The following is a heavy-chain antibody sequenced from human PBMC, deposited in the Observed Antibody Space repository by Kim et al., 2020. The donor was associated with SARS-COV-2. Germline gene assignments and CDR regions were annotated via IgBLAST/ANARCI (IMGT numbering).Heavy chain of an antibody. CDR1: GFTFSSDS. D-gene: IGHD3-10*01. V-gene: IGHV3-48*04. J-gene: IGHJ4*02. Sequence: GESLRLSCAASGFTFSSDSMNWVRQAPGKGLEWLSYISSGSDTMYYADSVKGRFTISRDNAKNSLYLQMNSLRAEDTAVYYCARDRLTFYYGSGIDYWGQ. CDR3: ARDRLTFYYGSGIDY. CDR2: ISSGSDTM.